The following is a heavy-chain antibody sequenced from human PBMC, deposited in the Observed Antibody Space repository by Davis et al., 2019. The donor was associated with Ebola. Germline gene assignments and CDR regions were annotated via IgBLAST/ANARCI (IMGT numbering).Heavy chain of an antibody. V-gene: IGHV3-30*03. Sequence: GESLKISCAASGFTFNIYWMHWVRQAPGKGLEWVAVISYDGSNKYYADSVKGRFTISRDNSKNTLYLQMNSLRAEDTAVYYCARGGTGVVVYVDYYGMDVWGQGTTVTVSS. CDR1: GFTFNIYW. J-gene: IGHJ6*02. D-gene: IGHD3-22*01. CDR3: ARGGTGVVVYVDYYGMDV. CDR2: ISYDGSNK.